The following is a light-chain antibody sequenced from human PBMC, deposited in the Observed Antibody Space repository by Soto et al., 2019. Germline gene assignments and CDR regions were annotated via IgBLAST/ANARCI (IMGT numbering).Light chain of an antibody. J-gene: IGKJ2*01. CDR1: QNIIFY. V-gene: IGKV1-39*01. CDR3: QQGYTTPVYS. Sequence: DIQMTQSPSSLSASVGDRVTISCRSSQNIIFYLNWYQQKPGKAPKLLISAASNLQSGVPSRFSGSGAGTDFTLTISSLQHEDFATYFYQQGYTTPVYSLGQGTKLESK. CDR2: AAS.